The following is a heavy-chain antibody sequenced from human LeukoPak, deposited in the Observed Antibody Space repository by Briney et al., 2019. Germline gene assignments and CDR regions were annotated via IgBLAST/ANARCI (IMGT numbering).Heavy chain of an antibody. Sequence: GESLMISCKGSGYTFATYWVGWVRQMPGTGLEWMGIIYPDSSDASYSPSFQGQVTMSADKSLNTAYLQWSSLKASDTAIYYCARSSLVSHYYYMDVWGKGTTVTVSS. CDR2: IYPDSSDA. CDR1: GYTFATYW. D-gene: IGHD3-16*01. V-gene: IGHV5-51*01. CDR3: ARSSLVSHYYYMDV. J-gene: IGHJ6*03.